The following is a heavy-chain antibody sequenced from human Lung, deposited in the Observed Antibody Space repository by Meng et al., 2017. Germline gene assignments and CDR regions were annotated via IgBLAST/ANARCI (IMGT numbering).Heavy chain of an antibody. V-gene: IGHV3-15*01. Sequence: VQLVTLGGVLIKPGGSLRLPCVASGFSFTDSWMSWVRQAPGKGLEWVGRIKRNSDGGTTDYAAPVKGRFTISRDDSKNTLYLHMHSLITEDTDVYFCATGAAAADHWGQGTLVTVSS. CDR2: IKRNSDGGTT. CDR1: GFSFTDSW. J-gene: IGHJ4*02. D-gene: IGHD6-13*01. CDR3: ATGAAAADH.